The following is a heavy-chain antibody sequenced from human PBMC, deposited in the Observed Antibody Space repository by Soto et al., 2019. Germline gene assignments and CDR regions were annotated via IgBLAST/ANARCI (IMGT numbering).Heavy chain of an antibody. CDR1: GFSLSTSGVG. J-gene: IGHJ4*02. Sequence: QITLKESGPTLVKPTQTLTLTCTFSGFSLSTSGVGVGWIRQPPGKALEWLALIYWDDDKRYSPSLKSRLTITKDTSKNPVVLTMPNMDPVDAATYYCEHSDVGWVRGEYFDYWGQGTLVNVSS. CDR3: EHSDVGWVRGEYFDY. CDR2: IYWDDDK. D-gene: IGHD3-10*01. V-gene: IGHV2-5*02.